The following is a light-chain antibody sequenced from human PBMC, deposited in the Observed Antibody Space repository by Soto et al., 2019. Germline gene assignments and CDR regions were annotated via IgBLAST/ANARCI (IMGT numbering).Light chain of an antibody. CDR1: KLGDKY. V-gene: IGLV3-1*01. CDR3: QAWDSSTGV. J-gene: IGLJ1*01. Sequence: SYELTQPPSVSVSPGQTASITCSGDKLGDKYASWYQQKPGQSPVLVIYQNNMRPSGIPERFSGSNSGNTATLTISGTQAMDEADYYCQAWDSSTGVFGSGTKVTVL. CDR2: QNN.